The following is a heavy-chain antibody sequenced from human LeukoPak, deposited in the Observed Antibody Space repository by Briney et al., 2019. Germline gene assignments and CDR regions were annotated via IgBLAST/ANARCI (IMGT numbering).Heavy chain of an antibody. V-gene: IGHV3-74*01. Sequence: GRSLRLSCAASGLTVSNYGMEWVSHDSGEGLVWVSRIKSDGTTTSRADCVKGRFTISRDNTKNTLYVQMNSVRAEDTAVYYCAWEWGMDVWGQGTTVTVSS. J-gene: IGHJ6*02. CDR3: AWEWGMDV. CDR1: GLTVSNYG. CDR2: IKSDGTTT.